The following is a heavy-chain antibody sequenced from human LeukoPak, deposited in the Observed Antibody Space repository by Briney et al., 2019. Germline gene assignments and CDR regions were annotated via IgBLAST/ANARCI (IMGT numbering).Heavy chain of an antibody. CDR2: ISWNSGSI. V-gene: IGHV3-9*01. Sequence: PGGSLRLSCAASGFTFDDYYMHWVRQAPGKGLEWVSGISWNSGSIGYADSVKGRFTISRDNAKNSLYLQMNSLRAEDTALYYCAKDSSSWSGIDYWGQGTLVTVSS. D-gene: IGHD6-13*01. CDR3: AKDSSSWSGIDY. CDR1: GFTFDDYY. J-gene: IGHJ4*02.